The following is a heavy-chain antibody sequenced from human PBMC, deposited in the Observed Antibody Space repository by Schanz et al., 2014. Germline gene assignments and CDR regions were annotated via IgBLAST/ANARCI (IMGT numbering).Heavy chain of an antibody. J-gene: IGHJ3*02. CDR3: ATDYSGGGCHI. V-gene: IGHV3-74*01. CDR2: INTDETTT. Sequence: EVKLVESGGGLVQPGGSLRLSCAASGSTFSAYWMHWVRQVPGKGLVWIARINTDETTTKYADSVRGRFTISRDNFKNTVYLQMNSLRAEDTALYFCATDYSGGGCHIWGQGTMVTVSS. D-gene: IGHD6-19*01. CDR1: GSTFSAYW.